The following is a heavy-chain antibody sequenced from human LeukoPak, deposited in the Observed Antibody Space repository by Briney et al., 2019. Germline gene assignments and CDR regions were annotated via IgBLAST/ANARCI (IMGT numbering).Heavy chain of an antibody. CDR3: AREVRGVIMGYFDY. J-gene: IGHJ4*02. Sequence: GRSLRLSCAASGFTFSSYAMHWVRQAPGKGLEWVAVISYDGSNKYYADSVEGRFTISRDNSKNTLYLQMNSLRAEDTAVYYCAREVRGVIMGYFDYWGQGTLVTVSS. CDR1: GFTFSSYA. CDR2: ISYDGSNK. D-gene: IGHD3-10*01. V-gene: IGHV3-30*04.